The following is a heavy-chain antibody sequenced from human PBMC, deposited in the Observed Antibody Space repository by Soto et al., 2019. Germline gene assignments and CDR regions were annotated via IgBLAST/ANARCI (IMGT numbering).Heavy chain of an antibody. J-gene: IGHJ6*02. D-gene: IGHD3-9*01. CDR2: IYYSGST. V-gene: IGHV4-30-4*01. Sequence: SETLSLTCNVSGGSISSCDYYWSWILHPPREGLEWIGYIYYSGSTYYNPSLKSRVTISVDTSKNQFSLKLSSVTAADTAVYYCARDRGDILTGYPYGMDVWGQGTTVTVSS. CDR1: GGSISSCDYY. CDR3: ARDRGDILTGYPYGMDV.